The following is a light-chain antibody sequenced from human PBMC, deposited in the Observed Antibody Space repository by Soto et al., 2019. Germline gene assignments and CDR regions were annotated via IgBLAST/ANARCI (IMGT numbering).Light chain of an antibody. CDR2: DVS. V-gene: IGLV2-14*01. CDR1: SSDVGGYNY. J-gene: IGLJ1*01. CDR3: ISYTGSSTSYV. Sequence: QSVLTQPASVSGSPGQSITISCTGTSSDVGGYNYVSWYQQLPGKAPKLMIYDVSDRPSGVSNRFSGSKSGNTASLTISGLQAEDEADYYCISYTGSSTSYVFGSGTKVTVL.